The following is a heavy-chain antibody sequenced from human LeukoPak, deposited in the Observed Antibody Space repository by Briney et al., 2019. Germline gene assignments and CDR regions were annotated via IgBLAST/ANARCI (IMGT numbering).Heavy chain of an antibody. Sequence: ASVKVSCKASGYTFTAYYMHWVRQAPGQGLEWMGWINPNSGGTNYAQKFQGRVTITRDTSISTAYMELSRLRSDDTAVYYCARVTAVAGDSFDYWGQGKLVTVSS. CDR2: INPNSGGT. CDR1: GYTFTAYY. CDR3: ARVTAVAGDSFDY. J-gene: IGHJ4*02. D-gene: IGHD6-19*01. V-gene: IGHV1-2*02.